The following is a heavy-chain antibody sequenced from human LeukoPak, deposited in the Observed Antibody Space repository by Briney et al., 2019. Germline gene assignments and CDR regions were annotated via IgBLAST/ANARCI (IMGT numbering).Heavy chain of an antibody. CDR2: IDEGGSEK. J-gene: IGHJ4*02. CDR3: VRDPTRAECSDGSCYLDY. Sequence: GGSLRLSCEASGFTFSRFWMSWVRQAQGEGLEWGANIDEGGSEKYHVGSVRGRFTISRDNAKNSLYLQMNSLRAEDTAVYYCVRDPTRAECSDGSCYLDYWGQGTLVSVSS. D-gene: IGHD2-15*01. CDR1: GFTFSRFW. V-gene: IGHV3-7*03.